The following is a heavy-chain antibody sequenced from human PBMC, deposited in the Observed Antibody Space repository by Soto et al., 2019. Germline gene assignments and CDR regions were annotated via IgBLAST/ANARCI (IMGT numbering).Heavy chain of an antibody. Sequence: PGGSLRLSCVASGLTFGSRAMSWVRQAPGEGLQWVSTITDTGGDAKYADSVRGRFVTSRDNSKKTLYLQMTSLTAEDSAMYFCARGSTDSYPGSRIFDFWGRGTLVTVSS. CDR3: ARGSTDSYPGSRIFDF. J-gene: IGHJ4*02. CDR1: GLTFGSRA. V-gene: IGHV3-23*01. CDR2: ITDTGGDA. D-gene: IGHD3-10*01.